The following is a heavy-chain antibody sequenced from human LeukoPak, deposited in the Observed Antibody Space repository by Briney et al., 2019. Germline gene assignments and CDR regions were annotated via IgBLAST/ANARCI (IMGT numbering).Heavy chain of an antibody. Sequence: SETLSLTCTVSGGSISNYYWSWIRQPPGKGLEWIGYVYYSGSTNYNPSLKSRVTISVDTSKNQFSLRLSSVTAADTAVYYCARGTGELAFDIWGQGTMVTVSS. CDR3: ARGTGELAFDI. J-gene: IGHJ3*02. D-gene: IGHD1-26*01. CDR2: VYYSGST. CDR1: GGSISNYY. V-gene: IGHV4-59*01.